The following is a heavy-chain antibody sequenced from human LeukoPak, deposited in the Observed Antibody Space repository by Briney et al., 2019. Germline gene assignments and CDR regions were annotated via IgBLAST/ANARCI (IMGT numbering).Heavy chain of an antibody. CDR1: GGSINSYY. J-gene: IGHJ4*02. CDR3: ARLGSYFDY. Sequence: SETLSLTCTVSGGSINSYYWSWIRQPPGKGLEWIGYIYYSGSVNYNPSLKSRVTISVDTSKNQFSLKLSSVTAADTAVYYCARLGSYFDYWGQGTLVTVSP. V-gene: IGHV4-59*08. CDR2: IYYSGSV.